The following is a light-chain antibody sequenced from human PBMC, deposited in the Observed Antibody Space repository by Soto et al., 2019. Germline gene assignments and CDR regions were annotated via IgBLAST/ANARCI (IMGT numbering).Light chain of an antibody. CDR1: QSISSW. Sequence: DIQMTQSPSTLSASVRDRVTVTCRASQSISSWLAWYQQKPGKAPKLLIYKASSLESGVPSRFSGSGSGTEFTLTISSLQPDDFATYYCQQYNSYSPAFGGGTKVDIK. J-gene: IGKJ4*01. CDR2: KAS. V-gene: IGKV1-5*03. CDR3: QQYNSYSPA.